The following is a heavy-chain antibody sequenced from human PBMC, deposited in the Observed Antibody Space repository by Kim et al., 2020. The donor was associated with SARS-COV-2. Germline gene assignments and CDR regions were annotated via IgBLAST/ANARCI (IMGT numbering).Heavy chain of an antibody. CDR3: ARGFQSRGYYRYYYYYCMVV. D-gene: IGHD3-22*01. CDR1: GGSISSYY. CDR2: IYYSGST. V-gene: IGHV4-59*01. Sequence: SETLSLTCTVSGGSISSYYWSWIRQPPGKGLEWIGYIYYSGSTNYNPSLKSRVTISVDTSKNQFSLKLSSVTAADTAVYYCARGFQSRGYYRYYYYYCMVVWGEGATVTVSS. J-gene: IGHJ6*03.